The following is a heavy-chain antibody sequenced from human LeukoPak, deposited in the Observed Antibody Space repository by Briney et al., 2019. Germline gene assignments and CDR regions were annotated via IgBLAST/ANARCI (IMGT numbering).Heavy chain of an antibody. CDR2: INHSGST. D-gene: IGHD2-15*01. V-gene: IGHV4-34*01. CDR3: ARDPGRWEGSGIDY. Sequence: SETLSLTCPVYGGSFSGYYCNWIRQPPGKGLEGIGEINHSGSTNCNPSLKSRVTISVDTSKNQFSLKLSSVTAADTAVYYCARDPGRWEGSGIDYWGQGTLVTVSS. J-gene: IGHJ4*02. CDR1: GGSFSGYY.